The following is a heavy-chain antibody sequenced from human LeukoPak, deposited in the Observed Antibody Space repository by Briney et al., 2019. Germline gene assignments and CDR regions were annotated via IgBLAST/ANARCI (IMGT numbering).Heavy chain of an antibody. D-gene: IGHD3-9*01. CDR3: ARVTGYMIEDYFDY. Sequence: PSETLSLTCTVSGGSISSSSYYWGWIRQPPGKGLEWIGSLYYSGSTYYNPSLKSRVTISVDTSKNQFSLKLRSVTAADTAVYYCARVTGYMIEDYFDYWGQGILVTVSS. V-gene: IGHV4-39*07. CDR2: LYYSGST. J-gene: IGHJ4*02. CDR1: GGSISSSSYY.